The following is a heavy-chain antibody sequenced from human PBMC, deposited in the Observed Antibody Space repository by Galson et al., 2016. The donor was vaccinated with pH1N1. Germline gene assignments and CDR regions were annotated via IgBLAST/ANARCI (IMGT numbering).Heavy chain of an antibody. Sequence: CAISGDSVSRNSAAWNWIRQSPSRGLEWLGRTYYRSQWYNDYAVSVKSRTTINPDTSKNQFSLQLNSVTPEDTAVYYCARASLGDYVGNFEYWGQGTLVTVSS. V-gene: IGHV6-1*01. CDR1: GDSVSRNSAA. J-gene: IGHJ4*02. D-gene: IGHD4-17*01. CDR2: TYYRSQWYN. CDR3: ARASLGDYVGNFEY.